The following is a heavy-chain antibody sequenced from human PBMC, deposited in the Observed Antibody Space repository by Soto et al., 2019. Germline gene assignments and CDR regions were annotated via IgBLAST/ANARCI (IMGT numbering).Heavy chain of an antibody. D-gene: IGHD3-3*01. CDR3: ARHGYDFWSGVTFDY. V-gene: IGHV4-39*01. J-gene: IGHJ4*02. CDR2: IYYSRST. Sequence: SETLSLTCTVSCGSISSSSYYWGWIRQPPGKGLEWIGSIYYSRSTYYNPSLKSRVTISVNTSKNQFYLKLSSVTAADTAVYYCARHGYDFWSGVTFDYWGQGTLVT. CDR1: CGSISSSSYY.